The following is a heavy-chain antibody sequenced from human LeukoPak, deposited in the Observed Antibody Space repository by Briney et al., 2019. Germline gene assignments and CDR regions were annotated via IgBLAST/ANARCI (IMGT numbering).Heavy chain of an antibody. V-gene: IGHV3-7*01. D-gene: IGHD6-19*01. Sequence: GGSLRLSCAASGFTFSSYWMSWVRQAPGKGLEWVANIKYDGSEKYYVDSVKGRFTISRDNAKNSLFLQMNSLRAEDTAVYYCARDQWLKWRDYWGQGTLVTVSS. CDR3: ARDQWLKWRDY. CDR1: GFTFSSYW. J-gene: IGHJ4*02. CDR2: IKYDGSEK.